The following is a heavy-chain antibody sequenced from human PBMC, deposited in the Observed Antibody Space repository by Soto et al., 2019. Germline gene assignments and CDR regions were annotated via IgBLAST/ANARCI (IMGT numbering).Heavy chain of an antibody. CDR2: ISAYNGNT. CDR3: ARGYYYDSSGYPPDY. CDR1: GYTFTSYG. Sequence: ASVKVSCKASGYTFTSYGISWVRQAPGQGLEWMGWISAYNGNTNYAQKLQGRVTMTTDTSTSTAYMELRSLRSDDTAVYYRARGYYYDSSGYPPDYWGQGTLVTVSS. V-gene: IGHV1-18*01. D-gene: IGHD3-22*01. J-gene: IGHJ4*02.